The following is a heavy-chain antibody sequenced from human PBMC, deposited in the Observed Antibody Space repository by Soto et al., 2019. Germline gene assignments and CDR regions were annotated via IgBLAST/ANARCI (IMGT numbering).Heavy chain of an antibody. J-gene: IGHJ4*02. CDR2: IYYSGST. Sequence: SETLSLTCTVSGGSISSYYWSWIRQPPGKGLEWIGSIYYSGSTNYNPSLKSRVNISVNTSKNQFSLKRGAVTAADTAVYYCAGSLGELSLLDYWGQGTLVTVSS. CDR1: GGSISSYY. D-gene: IGHD3-16*02. V-gene: IGHV4-59*01. CDR3: AGSLGELSLLDY.